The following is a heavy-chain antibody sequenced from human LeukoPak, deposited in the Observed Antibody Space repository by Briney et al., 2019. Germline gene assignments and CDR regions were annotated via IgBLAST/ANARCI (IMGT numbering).Heavy chain of an antibody. Sequence: ASVKVSCKASGYTFTGYYMHWVRQAPGQGLEWMGWINPNSGGTNYAQKFQGRVTMTRDTSISTAYMELSRLRSDDTAVYYCARDLLGSGSYYYYYYGTDVWGQGTTVTVSS. D-gene: IGHD3-10*01. CDR3: ARDLLGSGSYYYYYYGTDV. CDR2: INPNSGGT. J-gene: IGHJ6*02. V-gene: IGHV1-2*02. CDR1: GYTFTGYY.